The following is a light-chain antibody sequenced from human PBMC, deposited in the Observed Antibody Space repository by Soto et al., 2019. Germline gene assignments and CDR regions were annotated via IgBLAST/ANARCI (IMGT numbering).Light chain of an antibody. V-gene: IGKV3-11*01. J-gene: IGKJ4*01. CDR1: QSVGSY. CDR3: QQRSNWPSLT. Sequence: EMGLIQSPATLSLSPGQRATLSFMASQSVGSYLAVYQHKPVQAPRLLISDASNRATGIPARFSGSGSETDFTLTISSIEPEDSAVYYCQQRSNWPSLTFGGGTKVDIK. CDR2: DAS.